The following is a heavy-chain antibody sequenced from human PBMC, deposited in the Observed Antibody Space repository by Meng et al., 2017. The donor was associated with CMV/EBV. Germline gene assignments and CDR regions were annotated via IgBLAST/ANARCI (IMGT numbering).Heavy chain of an antibody. D-gene: IGHD3-3*01. V-gene: IGHV4-34*01. J-gene: IGHJ5*02. Sequence: VQLKQWGEGLLKPSAHLVLTCAVYGGAFSGDYWSWIRQPPGKGLEWIGEINHSGSTNYNPSLKSRVTISVDTSKNQFSLKLSSVTAADTAVYYCARVWVRPAVLRFLKSVRFDPWGQGTLVTVSS. CDR2: INHSGST. CDR1: GGAFSGDY. CDR3: ARVWVRPAVLRFLKSVRFDP.